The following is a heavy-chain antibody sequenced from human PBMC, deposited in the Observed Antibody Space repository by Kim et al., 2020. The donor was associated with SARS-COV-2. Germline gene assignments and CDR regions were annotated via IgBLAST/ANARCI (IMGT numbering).Heavy chain of an antibody. V-gene: IGHV4-61*02. CDR2: IYTSGST. D-gene: IGHD3-3*01. Sequence: SETLSLTCTVSGGSISSGSYYWSWIRQPAGKGLEWIGRIYTSGSTNYNPSLKSRVTISVDTSKNQFSLKLSSVTAADTAVYYCARGGVGPYYDFWSGWGRYYYGMDVWGQGTTVTVSS. CDR3: ARGGVGPYYDFWSGWGRYYYGMDV. J-gene: IGHJ6*02. CDR1: GGSISSGSYY.